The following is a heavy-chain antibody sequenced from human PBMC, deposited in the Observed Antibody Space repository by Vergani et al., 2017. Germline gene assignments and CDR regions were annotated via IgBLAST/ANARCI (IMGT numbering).Heavy chain of an antibody. Sequence: EVQLVESGGGLVKPGGSLRLSCAASGFTFSSYSMNWVRQAPGKGLEWVSYISSSSSTIYYADSVKGRFTISRDNAKNSLYLQMISLRAEDTAVFYCARDPGRYCTGGTCPRYFDLWGRGTLVTVSS. D-gene: IGHD2-15*01. V-gene: IGHV3-48*01. J-gene: IGHJ2*01. CDR1: GFTFSSYS. CDR2: ISSSSSTI. CDR3: ARDPGRYCTGGTCPRYFDL.